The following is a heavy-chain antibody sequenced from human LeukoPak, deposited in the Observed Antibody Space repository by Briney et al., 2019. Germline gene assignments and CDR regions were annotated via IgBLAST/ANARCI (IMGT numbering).Heavy chain of an antibody. J-gene: IGHJ3*02. V-gene: IGHV4-4*09. CDR3: ARSPIGYYGSSDAFDI. Sequence: SETLSLTCTVSGGSISSYYWSWIRQPPGKGLEWIGYIYTSGSTNYNPSLKSRVTISVDTSKNQFSLKLSSVTAADTAVYYCARSPIGYYGSSDAFDIWGQGTMVTVSS. CDR2: IYTSGST. D-gene: IGHD3-10*01. CDR1: GGSISSYY.